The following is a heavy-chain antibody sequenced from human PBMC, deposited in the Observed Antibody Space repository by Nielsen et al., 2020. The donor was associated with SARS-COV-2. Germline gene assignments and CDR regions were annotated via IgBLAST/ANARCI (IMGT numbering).Heavy chain of an antibody. J-gene: IGHJ4*02. Sequence: ALRLSCAASGFTFSSYGMHWVRQAPGKGLEWVAVIWYDGSNKYYADSVKGRFTISRDNSKNTLYLQMNSLRAEDTAVYYCARDLLYGQDYFDYWGQGTLVTVSS. CDR1: GFTFSSYG. V-gene: IGHV3-33*01. CDR3: ARDLLYGQDYFDY. CDR2: IWYDGSNK. D-gene: IGHD2/OR15-2a*01.